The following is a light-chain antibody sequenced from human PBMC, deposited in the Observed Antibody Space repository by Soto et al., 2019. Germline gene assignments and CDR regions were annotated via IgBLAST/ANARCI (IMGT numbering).Light chain of an antibody. CDR1: QTISSW. CDR3: QQYMSYS. J-gene: IGKJ1*01. Sequence: DIQMTQSPSSLSASVEDRVIIICRASQTISSWLAWYQQKPGKAPKLLIYKASTLKSGVPSRFSGSGSGTEFTLTISGLQPDDFATYYCQQYMSYSFGQGTKVDIK. V-gene: IGKV1-5*03. CDR2: KAS.